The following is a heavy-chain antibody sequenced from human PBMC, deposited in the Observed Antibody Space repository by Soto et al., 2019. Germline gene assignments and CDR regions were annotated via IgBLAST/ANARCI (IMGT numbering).Heavy chain of an antibody. CDR1: GGTFSSYS. V-gene: IGHV1-69*13. CDR2: IIPIFGTA. J-gene: IGHJ6*02. CDR3: ARVGYYGSGSYYYYGMDV. Sequence: SVKVSCKASGGTFSSYSISWVRQAPGQGLEWMGGIIPIFGTANYAQKFQGRVTITADESTSTAYMELSSLRSEDTAVYYCARVGYYGSGSYYYYGMDVWGQGTTVTVSS. D-gene: IGHD3-10*01.